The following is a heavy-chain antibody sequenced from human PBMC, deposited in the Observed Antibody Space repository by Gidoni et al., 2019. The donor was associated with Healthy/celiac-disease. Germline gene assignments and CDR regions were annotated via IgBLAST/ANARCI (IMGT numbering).Heavy chain of an antibody. V-gene: IGHV3-9*01. Sequence: EVQLVESGGGLVQPGRSLRLSCAASGFTFDDYAMHWVRQAPGKGLEWVSGISWNSGSIGYADSVKGRFTISRDNAKNSLYLQMNSLRAEDTALYYCAKGPDGYCSSTSCYTGIMFDPWGQGTLVTVSS. CDR3: AKGPDGYCSSTSCYTGIMFDP. D-gene: IGHD2-2*02. J-gene: IGHJ5*02. CDR2: ISWNSGSI. CDR1: GFTFDDYA.